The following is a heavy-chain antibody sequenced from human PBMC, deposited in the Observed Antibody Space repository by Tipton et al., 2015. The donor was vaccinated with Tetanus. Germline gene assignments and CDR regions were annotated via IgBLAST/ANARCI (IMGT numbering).Heavy chain of an antibody. D-gene: IGHD3-9*01. V-gene: IGHV4-59*08. CDR3: ARLGYDILTGYHYDY. CDR2: IYYSGST. Sequence: GLVKPSETLSLTCTVSGGSISSYYWSWIRQPPGRGLEWIGYIYYSGSTNYNPSLKSRVTMSVDTSKNQFSLRLRSVTAADTAVYYCARLGYDILTGYHYDYWGQGTLVTVSS. J-gene: IGHJ4*02. CDR1: GGSISSYY.